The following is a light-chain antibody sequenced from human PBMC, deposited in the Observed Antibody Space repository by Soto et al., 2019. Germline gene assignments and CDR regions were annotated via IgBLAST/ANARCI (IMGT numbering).Light chain of an antibody. CDR1: QSISGW. Sequence: DIQMTPSPSTLSASVGDRVTITCQASQSISGWLAWYQQRPGKPPKLLIYRASSLESGVPSRFCGSGSETEFTLTISSLQPEDIATYYCQQYSHLITFGQGTRLEIK. CDR3: QQYSHLIT. J-gene: IGKJ5*01. CDR2: RAS. V-gene: IGKV1-5*03.